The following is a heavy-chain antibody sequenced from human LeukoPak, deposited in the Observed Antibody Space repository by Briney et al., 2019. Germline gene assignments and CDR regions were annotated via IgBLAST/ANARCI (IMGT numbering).Heavy chain of an antibody. CDR1: GFTFSSYA. Sequence: GGSLRLSCAASGFTFSSYAMSWVRQAPGKGLEWVSAISGSGGSTYYADSVKGRFTISRDSARRSLFLQMNSLRDEDTAVYYCARDIHWAFDYWGQGTLVTVSS. V-gene: IGHV3-23*01. J-gene: IGHJ4*02. CDR2: ISGSGGST. D-gene: IGHD7-27*01. CDR3: ARDIHWAFDY.